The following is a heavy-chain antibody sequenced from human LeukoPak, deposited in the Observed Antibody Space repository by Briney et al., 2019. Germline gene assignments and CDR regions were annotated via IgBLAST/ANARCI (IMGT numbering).Heavy chain of an antibody. CDR1: GFTFSSYS. Sequence: PGGSLRLSCAASGFTFSSYSMNWVRQAPGKGLEWVSAISGSGGSTYYADSVKGRFTISRDNFKNTLSLLMNSLRAEDTALYYCAKYSSGWVNDYWGQGTLVTVSS. D-gene: IGHD6-19*01. J-gene: IGHJ4*02. CDR2: ISGSGGST. CDR3: AKYSSGWVNDY. V-gene: IGHV3-23*01.